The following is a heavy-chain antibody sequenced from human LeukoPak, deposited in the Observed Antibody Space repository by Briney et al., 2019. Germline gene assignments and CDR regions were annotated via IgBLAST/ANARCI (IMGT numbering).Heavy chain of an antibody. CDR2: IKQDGSEK. CDR1: EFTFSSYW. V-gene: IGHV3-7*01. D-gene: IGHD1-26*01. Sequence: GGSLRLSCAASEFTFSSYWMSWVRQAPGKGLEWVANIKQDGSEKYYVDSVKGRFTISRDNSKNTLYLQMNSLRAEDTAVYYCAKDRGAYSGSYFTFDYWGQGTLVTVSS. CDR3: AKDRGAYSGSYFTFDY. J-gene: IGHJ4*02.